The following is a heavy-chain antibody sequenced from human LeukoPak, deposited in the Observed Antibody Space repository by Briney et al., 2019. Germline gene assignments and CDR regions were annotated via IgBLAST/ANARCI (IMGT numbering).Heavy chain of an antibody. CDR1: GYTFTSYG. V-gene: IGHV1-18*01. J-gene: IGHJ4*02. D-gene: IGHD1-26*01. Sequence: ASVKVPCKASGYTFTSYGISWVRQAPGQGLEWMGWISPYNGNTKYVQKFQGRVTMTTDTSTSTAYMEVRSLRSDDTAVYYCAREESIGSYQFLNEYWGQGTLVTVSS. CDR3: AREESIGSYQFLNEY. CDR2: ISPYNGNT.